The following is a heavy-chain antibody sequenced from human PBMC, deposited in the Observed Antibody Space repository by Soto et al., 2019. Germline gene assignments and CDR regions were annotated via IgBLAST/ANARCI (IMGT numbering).Heavy chain of an antibody. Sequence: PSETLSLTCAVSGYSISTGFNWGWIRQPPGKGLEWIGSIYHSGSTYYNLSLKSRVTISADTSKNQISLKLISVTAAVTALYYCARDWGTGFYNFDSWGQGTLVTVSS. CDR3: ARDWGTGFYNFDS. D-gene: IGHD1-1*01. V-gene: IGHV4-38-2*02. CDR1: GYSISTGFN. CDR2: IYHSGST. J-gene: IGHJ4*02.